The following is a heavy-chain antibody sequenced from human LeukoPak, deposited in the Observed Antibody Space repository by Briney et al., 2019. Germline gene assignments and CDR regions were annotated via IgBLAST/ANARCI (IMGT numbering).Heavy chain of an antibody. J-gene: IGHJ4*02. CDR1: GGSISGSSYF. V-gene: IGHV4-39*01. CDR3: ARLKEGIDY. D-gene: IGHD3-10*01. CDR2: IYYSGNT. Sequence: SETLSLTCAVSGGSISGSSYFWGWIRQPPGKGLEWIGSIYYSGNTYYNPSLKSRVTISVDTSKNQFSLKLSSVTAADAAVYYCARLKEGIDYWGQGTLVTVSS.